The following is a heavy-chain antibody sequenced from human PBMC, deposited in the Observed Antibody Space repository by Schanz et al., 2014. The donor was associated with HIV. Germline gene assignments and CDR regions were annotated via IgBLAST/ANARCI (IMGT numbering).Heavy chain of an antibody. V-gene: IGHV1-46*01. CDR3: ARSASVISSGWCSGNACYSGAFHA. D-gene: IGHD2-15*01. CDR1: GYTFTSYY. CDR2: INPSGGST. Sequence: QVQLVQSGAEVKKPGASVKVSCKASGYTFTSYYMHWVRQAPGQGLEWMGIINPSGGSTTYAQEFQGRVTMTRDRSTRTVHMELSSVRSDDTAVYFCARSASVISSGWCSGNACYSGAFHAWGQGSLVIVSA. J-gene: IGHJ5*02.